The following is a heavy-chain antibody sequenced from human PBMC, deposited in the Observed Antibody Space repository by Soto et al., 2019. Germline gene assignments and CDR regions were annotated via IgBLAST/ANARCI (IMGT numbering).Heavy chain of an antibody. V-gene: IGHV3-11*06. CDR3: AAGRYCSSASCFPFDY. CDR1: GFTFSDYY. D-gene: IGHD2-2*01. CDR2: ISSSSSYT. J-gene: IGHJ4*02. Sequence: GGSLRLSCAASGFTFSDYYMSWIRQAPGKGLEWVSYISSSSSYTNYADSVKGRFTSSRNNAKKSLYLQMNGLRAEDTAVYYCAAGRYCSSASCFPFDYWGQGTLVTVSS.